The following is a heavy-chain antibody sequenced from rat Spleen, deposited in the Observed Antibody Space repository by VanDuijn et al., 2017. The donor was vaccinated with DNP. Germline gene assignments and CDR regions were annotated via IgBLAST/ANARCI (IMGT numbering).Heavy chain of an antibody. CDR2: MWYDGDT. V-gene: IGHV2-32*01. CDR3: ARDPPWAALGHDWFGY. Sequence: QVQLKESGPGLVQPSETLSLTCTVSGFSLTTYSVSWVRQPSGKGPEWMGKMWYDGDTAYNSALKSRLSFSKATSKSQVFLKLSSLQTEDTATYYCARDPPWAALGHDWFGYWGQGTLVTVSS. D-gene: IGHD1-2*01. J-gene: IGHJ3*01. CDR1: GFSLTTYS.